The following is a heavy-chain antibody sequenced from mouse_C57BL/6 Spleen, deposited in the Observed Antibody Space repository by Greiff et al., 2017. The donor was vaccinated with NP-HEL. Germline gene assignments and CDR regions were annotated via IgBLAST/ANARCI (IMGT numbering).Heavy chain of an antibody. CDR2: IYPGDGDT. Sequence: QVQLQQPGAELVKPGASVKISCKASGYAFSSSWMNWVKQRPGKGLEWIGRIYPGDGDTNYNGKFKGKATLTADKSSSTAYMQLSSLTSEDSAVYFCARYPSISLYYFDYWGQGTTLTVSS. CDR3: ARYPSISLYYFDY. J-gene: IGHJ2*01. CDR1: GYAFSSSW. D-gene: IGHD6-2*01. V-gene: IGHV1-82*01.